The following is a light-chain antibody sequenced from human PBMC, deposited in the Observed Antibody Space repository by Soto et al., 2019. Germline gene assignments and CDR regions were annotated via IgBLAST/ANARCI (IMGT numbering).Light chain of an antibody. Sequence: QSALTQPASGSGSPGQSITISCTGTSSDVGGYNYVSWYQQHPGKAPKLMIYDVSNRPSGVSNRFSGSKSGNTASLTISGLQTEDEADYYCGSYTSTSPYVFGTGTKVTVL. CDR1: SSDVGGYNY. CDR2: DVS. CDR3: GSYTSTSPYV. J-gene: IGLJ1*01. V-gene: IGLV2-14*01.